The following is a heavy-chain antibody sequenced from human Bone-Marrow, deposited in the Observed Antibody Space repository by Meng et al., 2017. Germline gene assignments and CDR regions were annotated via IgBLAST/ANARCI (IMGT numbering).Heavy chain of an antibody. CDR1: GYTFTSYD. J-gene: IGHJ4*02. D-gene: IGHD2-2*01. CDR3: ARTRRSGGVVPAAMDY. CDR2: MNPNSGNT. Sequence: ASVKVSCKASGYTFTSYDINWVRQATGQGLEWMGWMNPNSGNTGYAQKFQGRVTMTRNTSISTAYMELSSLRSEDTAVYYCARTRRSGGVVPAAMDYWGQGTLVTVSS. V-gene: IGHV1-8*01.